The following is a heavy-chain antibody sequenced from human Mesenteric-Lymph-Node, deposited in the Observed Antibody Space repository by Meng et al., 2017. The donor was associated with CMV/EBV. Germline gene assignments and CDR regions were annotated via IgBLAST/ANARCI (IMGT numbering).Heavy chain of an antibody. CDR3: ARDPPSRFDDAFDI. V-gene: IGHV1-8*03. CDR2: MNPNSGNT. Sequence: ASVKVSCKASGYTFTSYGINWVRQATGQGLEWMGWMNPNSGNTGYAQKFQGRVTITRNTSISTAYMELSSLRSEDTAVYYCARDPPSRFDDAFDIWGQGTMVTVSS. J-gene: IGHJ3*02. D-gene: IGHD3-3*01. CDR1: GYTFTSYG.